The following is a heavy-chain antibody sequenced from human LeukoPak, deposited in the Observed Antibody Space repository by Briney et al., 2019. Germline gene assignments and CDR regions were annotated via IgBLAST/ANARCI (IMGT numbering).Heavy chain of an antibody. V-gene: IGHV3-21*01. CDR3: ARKAVSTYYYYMDV. CDR2: ISRSSNYI. D-gene: IGHD4-17*01. Sequence: PGGSLRLSCKASGFSFNSYSMNWVRQAPGKGLEWVSSISRSSNYIYYADSMKGRFTISRDNAKNSLYLQMNSLRAEDTAVYYCARKAVSTYYYYMDVWGKGTTVTVSS. J-gene: IGHJ6*03. CDR1: GFSFNSYS.